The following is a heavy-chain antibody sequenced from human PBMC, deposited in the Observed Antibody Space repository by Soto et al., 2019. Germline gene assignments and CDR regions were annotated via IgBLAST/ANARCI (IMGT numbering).Heavy chain of an antibody. V-gene: IGHV1-58*01. CDR3: AADLAAYYDSSGYYWVNAFDI. CDR2: IVVGSGNT. Sequence: SVKVSCKASGFTFTSSAVQWVRQARGQRLEWIGWIVVGSGNTNYAQKFQERVTITRDMSTSTAYMELSSLRSEDTAVYYCAADLAAYYDSSGYYWVNAFDIWGQGTMVTVSS. D-gene: IGHD3-22*01. J-gene: IGHJ3*02. CDR1: GFTFTSSA.